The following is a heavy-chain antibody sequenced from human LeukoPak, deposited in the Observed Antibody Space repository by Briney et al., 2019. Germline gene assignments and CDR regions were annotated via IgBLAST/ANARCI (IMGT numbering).Heavy chain of an antibody. Sequence: PSETLSLTCTVSGGSINSSSYYWGWIRQPPGKGLEWIGGIHYSGSTYYNPSLKSRVTISVDTSKIQFSLKLSSVTAADTAVYYCARHGREDGSAWYMYYYYGMDVWGQGTTVTDSS. J-gene: IGHJ6*02. CDR3: ARHGREDGSAWYMYYYYGMDV. D-gene: IGHD6-19*01. V-gene: IGHV4-39*01. CDR2: IHYSGST. CDR1: GGSINSSSYY.